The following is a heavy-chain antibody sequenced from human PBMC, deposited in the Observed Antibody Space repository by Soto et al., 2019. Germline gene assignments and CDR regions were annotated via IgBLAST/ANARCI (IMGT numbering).Heavy chain of an antibody. CDR3: VADLPGWGAYAFDY. D-gene: IGHD3-10*01. CDR2: VKSKINGGTV. J-gene: IGHJ4*02. Sequence: EVQLVESGGALIKPGGSLRLSCAASGFTFSYAWLNWVRQAPGKGLEWVGRVKSKINGGTVDYTAPGRGRFAISRDDSQNTVYLQMNSLKSDDTAVYYCVADLPGWGAYAFDYWGQGTLVTVSS. V-gene: IGHV3-15*07. CDR1: GFTFSYAW.